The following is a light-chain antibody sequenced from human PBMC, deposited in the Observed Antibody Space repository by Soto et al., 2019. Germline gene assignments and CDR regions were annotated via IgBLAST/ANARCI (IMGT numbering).Light chain of an antibody. Sequence: QSALTQPASVSGSPGQSITISCTGTSSDVGAYNFVSWYQQHPGKAPKLIIYDVTNRPSGVSDRFSGSKSGNTASLTISGLQAEDEADYYCTSYTRSTTRVFGGGTKVTVL. CDR1: SSDVGAYNF. V-gene: IGLV2-14*03. J-gene: IGLJ3*02. CDR3: TSYTRSTTRV. CDR2: DVT.